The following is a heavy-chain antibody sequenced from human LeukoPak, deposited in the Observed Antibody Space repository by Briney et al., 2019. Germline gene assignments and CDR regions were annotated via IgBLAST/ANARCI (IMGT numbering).Heavy chain of an antibody. J-gene: IGHJ4*02. V-gene: IGHV4-59*08. CDR1: GDSISSYY. Sequence: PSETPSLTCTVSGDSISSYYWSWIRQPPGKGLEWIGYIYYSGSTNYNPSLKSRVTISVDTSKNQFSLKLSSVTAADTAVYYCARARRQQLAYFDYWGQGTLVTVSS. CDR3: ARARRQQLAYFDY. CDR2: IYYSGST. D-gene: IGHD6-13*01.